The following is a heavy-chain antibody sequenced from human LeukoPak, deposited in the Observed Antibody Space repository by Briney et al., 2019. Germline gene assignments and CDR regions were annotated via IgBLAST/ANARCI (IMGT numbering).Heavy chain of an antibody. J-gene: IGHJ5*02. CDR1: GFTFSSYW. D-gene: IGHD3-22*01. V-gene: IGHV3-7*01. CDR3: AGGGFYYYDSSGYYGFDP. CDR2: ITQDGSEK. Sequence: VGSLRLSCAASGFTFSSYWMSWVRQAPGKGLEWVANITQDGSEKYYVDSVKGRFTISRDNAKNSLYLQMNSLRAEDTAVYYCAGGGFYYYDSSGYYGFDPWGQGTLVTVSS.